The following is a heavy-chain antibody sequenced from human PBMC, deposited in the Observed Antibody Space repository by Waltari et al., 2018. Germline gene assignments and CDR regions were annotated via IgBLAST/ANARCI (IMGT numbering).Heavy chain of an antibody. J-gene: IGHJ6*03. V-gene: IGHV4-59*01. Sequence: STNYNPSLKSRVTISVDTSKNQFSLKLSSVTAADTAVYYCAREGYSSSWYRTYYYYYYMDVWGKGTTVTVSS. CDR2: ST. D-gene: IGHD6-13*01. CDR3: AREGYSSSWYRTYYYYYYMDV.